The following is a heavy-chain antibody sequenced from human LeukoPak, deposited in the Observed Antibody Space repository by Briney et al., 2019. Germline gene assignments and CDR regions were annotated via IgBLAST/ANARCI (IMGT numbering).Heavy chain of an antibody. V-gene: IGHV4-34*01. J-gene: IGHJ4*02. CDR3: ARVHGHNLGTLDY. Sequence: SETLPVRWAVFGGSFSGDYWSWIRQPPGKGLQWIGEINHSGNTNNNPSLKSRVTMSVDTSKNQLSLNLTSVTAADTAVYYCARVHGHNLGTLDYWGEG. CDR1: GGSFSGDY. D-gene: IGHD5-24*01. CDR2: INHSGNT.